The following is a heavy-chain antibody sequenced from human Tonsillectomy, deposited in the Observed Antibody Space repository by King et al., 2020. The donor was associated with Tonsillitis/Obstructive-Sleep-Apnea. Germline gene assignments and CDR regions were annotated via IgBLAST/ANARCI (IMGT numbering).Heavy chain of an antibody. CDR1: GGSINSRSFY. CDR2: IYYSGST. CDR3: ARVSSSWYVGY. Sequence: QLQESGPGLVKPSETLSLTCTVSGGSINSRSFYWGWIRQPPGKGLECIGSIYYSGSTYYSSSLKSRVTISVDTSKNQFSLRLSSVTAADTAVYYCARVSSSWYVGYWGQGTLVTVSS. D-gene: IGHD6-13*01. J-gene: IGHJ4*02. V-gene: IGHV4-39*01.